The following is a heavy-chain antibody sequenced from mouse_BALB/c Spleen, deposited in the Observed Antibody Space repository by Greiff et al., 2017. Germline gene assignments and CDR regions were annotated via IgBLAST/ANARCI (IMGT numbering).Heavy chain of an antibody. V-gene: IGHV1S29*02. CDR2: IYPYNGGT. D-gene: IGHD2-4*01. Sequence: VQLQQSGPELVKPGASVKISCKATGYTFTDYNMHWVKQRHGKSLEWIGYIYPYNGGTGYNQKFKSKATLTVDNSSSTAYMELRSLTSEDSAVYYCARGDDYPYAMDYWGQGTSVTVAS. CDR1: GYTFTDYN. CDR3: ARGDDYPYAMDY. J-gene: IGHJ4*01.